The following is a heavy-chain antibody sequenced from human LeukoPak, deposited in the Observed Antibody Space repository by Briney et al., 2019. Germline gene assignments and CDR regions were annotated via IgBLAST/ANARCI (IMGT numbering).Heavy chain of an antibody. D-gene: IGHD5-12*01. Sequence: ASVKVSCKASGYTFTSYAMHWVRQAPGQRLEWMGWINAGNGNTKYSQKFPGRVTITRDTSASTAYMELSSLRSEDTAVYYCARAYPPRSRYIVATMRGYFDYWGQGTLVTVSS. CDR1: GYTFTSYA. CDR2: INAGNGNT. CDR3: ARAYPPRSRYIVATMRGYFDY. V-gene: IGHV1-3*01. J-gene: IGHJ4*02.